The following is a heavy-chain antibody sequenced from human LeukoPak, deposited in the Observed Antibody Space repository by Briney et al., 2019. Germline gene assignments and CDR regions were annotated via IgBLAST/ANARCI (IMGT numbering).Heavy chain of an antibody. CDR1: EFTFSTYS. CDR3: ARRVGATYYFDW. D-gene: IGHD1-26*01. V-gene: IGHV3-48*01. CDR2: ISSGSNTI. J-gene: IGHJ4*02. Sequence: RPGGSLRLSCAASEFTFSTYSMNWVRQAPEKGLEWISYISSGSNTIYYADSVKGRLTISRDNAKNSLYLQMNSLRAEDTAVYYCARRVGATYYFDWWGQGTLVSVSS.